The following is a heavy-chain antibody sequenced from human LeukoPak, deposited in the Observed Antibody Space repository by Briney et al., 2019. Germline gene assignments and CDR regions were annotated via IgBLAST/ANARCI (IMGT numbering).Heavy chain of an antibody. V-gene: IGHV4-34*01. Sequence: KPSETLSLTCAVYGGSFSGYYWSWIRQPPGKGLEWIVEINHSGSTNYNPSLKSRVTISVDTSKNQFSLKLSSVTAADTAVYYCARGTREEAVAGTHFDYWGQGTLVTVSS. CDR1: GGSFSGYY. D-gene: IGHD6-19*01. CDR2: INHSGST. CDR3: ARGTREEAVAGTHFDY. J-gene: IGHJ4*02.